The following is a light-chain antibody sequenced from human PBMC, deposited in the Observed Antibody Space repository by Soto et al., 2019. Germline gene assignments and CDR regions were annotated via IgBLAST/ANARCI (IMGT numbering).Light chain of an antibody. CDR2: EVK. J-gene: IGLJ2*01. CDR1: DVGPYNS. CDR3: SSYTSANTLI. V-gene: IGLV2-14*01. Sequence: QSALTQPASVSGSPGQSITISCSDVGPYNSVSWYQHHRGKAPKLIIYEVKNRPSGVSNRFSGSRSGNTASLTISGLQTEDDSDYYFSSYTSANTLIFGGGTKLTVL.